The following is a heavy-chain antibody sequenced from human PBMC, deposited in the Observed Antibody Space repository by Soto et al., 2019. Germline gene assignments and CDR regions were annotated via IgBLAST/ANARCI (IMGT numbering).Heavy chain of an antibody. CDR3: SIGSWSAETFDI. Sequence: QVHLVQSGAEVKTPGSSVKVSCKAAGGTFNTYTLIWVRQAPGHGLEWMGRIIPMLTVTNSAQKFQGRVTRTADKSTGTAFMELTSLRSDDTAIYYCSIGSWSAETFDIWGQGTMVTVSS. CDR1: GGTFNTYT. V-gene: IGHV1-69*02. D-gene: IGHD2-2*01. J-gene: IGHJ3*02. CDR2: IIPMLTVT.